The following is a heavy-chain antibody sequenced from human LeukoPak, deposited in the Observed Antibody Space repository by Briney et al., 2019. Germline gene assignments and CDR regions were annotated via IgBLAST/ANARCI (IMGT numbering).Heavy chain of an antibody. CDR2: MNPNSGNT. J-gene: IGHJ4*02. CDR1: GYTFSSYD. V-gene: IGHV1-8*03. CDR3: ARDILTSHHAY. Sequence: ASVKVSCKASGYTFSSYDINWVRQATGQGLEWMGWMNPNSGNTGYAQKFQGRVTITRNTSISTAYMELSSLRAEDTAVYYCARDILTSHHAYWGQGTLVTVSS. D-gene: IGHD3-9*01.